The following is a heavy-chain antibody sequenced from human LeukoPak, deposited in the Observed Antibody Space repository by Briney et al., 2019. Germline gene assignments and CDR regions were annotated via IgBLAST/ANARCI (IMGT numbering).Heavy chain of an antibody. Sequence: SVKVSCKASGGTFISYAISWVRQAPGQGREWMGGIIPILGIANYAQKFQGRLTITADNSTSTAYMELSSLRSEDTAVYYCTRFSNSRLSYYYGMDVWGQGTTVTVSS. D-gene: IGHD2/OR15-2a*01. J-gene: IGHJ6*02. CDR2: IIPILGIA. CDR3: TRFSNSRLSYYYGMDV. CDR1: GGTFISYA. V-gene: IGHV1-69*04.